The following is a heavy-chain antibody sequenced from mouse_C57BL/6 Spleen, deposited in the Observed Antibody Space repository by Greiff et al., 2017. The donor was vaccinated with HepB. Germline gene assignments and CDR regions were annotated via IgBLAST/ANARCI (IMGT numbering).Heavy chain of an antibody. CDR2: ISGGGGNT. V-gene: IGHV5-9*01. J-gene: IGHJ3*01. CDR3: ARHAVITTVVPPGLAY. Sequence: DVMLVQSGGGLVKPGGSLKLSCAASGFTFSSYTMSWVRQTPEKRLEWVATISGGGGNTYYPDSVKGRFTISRDNAKNTRYLQMSSLRSEDTALYHGARHAVITTVVPPGLAYGGQGTLVTVSA. D-gene: IGHD1-1*01. CDR1: GFTFSSYT.